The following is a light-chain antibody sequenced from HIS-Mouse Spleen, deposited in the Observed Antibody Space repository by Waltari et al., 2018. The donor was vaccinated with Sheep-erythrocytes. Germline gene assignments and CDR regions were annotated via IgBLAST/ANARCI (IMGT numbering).Light chain of an antibody. CDR1: QLGAKY. CDR3: QAWDSSTAV. Sequence: SYELTQPPSVSVSPGQTATIPCSGDQLGAKYVCWYQQKPGQSPVLVIYQDSKRPSGSPERFSGSNSGNTATLTISGTQAMDEADYYCQAWDSSTAVFGGGTKLTVL. CDR2: QDS. V-gene: IGLV3-1*01. J-gene: IGLJ2*01.